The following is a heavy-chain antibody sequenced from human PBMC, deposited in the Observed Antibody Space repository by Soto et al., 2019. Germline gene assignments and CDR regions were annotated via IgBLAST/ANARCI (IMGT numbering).Heavy chain of an antibody. CDR2: IHGGGGST. CDR1: GFSFRNYA. J-gene: IGHJ6*02. Sequence: GGSLRLSCAASGFSFRNYAMSWVRQAPGKGLEWVSSIHGGGGSTLYADSVKGRFTISRDNSKKTLYLQMNSLRAEDTAVYYCAKVFRPGDYVYYYYGMDVWGQGTTVTVSS. V-gene: IGHV3-23*01. CDR3: AKVFRPGDYVYYYYGMDV. D-gene: IGHD4-17*01.